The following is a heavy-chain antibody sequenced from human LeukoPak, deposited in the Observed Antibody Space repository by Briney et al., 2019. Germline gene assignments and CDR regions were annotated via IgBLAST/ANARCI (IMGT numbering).Heavy chain of an antibody. J-gene: IGHJ4*02. Sequence: GGSLRLSCAASGFTVSSNYMSWVRQAPGKGLEWVSVIYSGGSTYYADFVKGRFTISRDTSKNTLYLQMNSLRVEDTAVYYCARVVSGYRHFDYWGQGTLVTVSS. V-gene: IGHV3-53*01. D-gene: IGHD5-12*01. CDR1: GFTVSSNY. CDR2: IYSGGST. CDR3: ARVVSGYRHFDY.